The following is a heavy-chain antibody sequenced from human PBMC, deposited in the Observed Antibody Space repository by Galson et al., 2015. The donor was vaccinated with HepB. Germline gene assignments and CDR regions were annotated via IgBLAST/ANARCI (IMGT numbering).Heavy chain of an antibody. Sequence: SLRLSCAASGFTVSGNYMSWVRQAPGKGLEWVPVIYNNGDTYYTDSVKGRFTISRDNSKNALYLQMNSLKGEDTAVYYCARNKGLDYGLDVWGQGTTVTVSS. CDR2: IYNNGDT. J-gene: IGHJ6*02. CDR1: GFTVSGNY. CDR3: ARNKGLDYGLDV. V-gene: IGHV3-53*01.